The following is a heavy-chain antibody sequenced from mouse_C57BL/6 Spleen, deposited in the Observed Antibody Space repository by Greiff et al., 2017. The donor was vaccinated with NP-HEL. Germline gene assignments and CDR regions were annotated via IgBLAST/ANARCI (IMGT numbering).Heavy chain of an antibody. CDR1: GYSFTDYN. CDR2: INPNYGTT. CDR3: ARWWSTMITTGHYYAMDY. J-gene: IGHJ4*01. D-gene: IGHD2-4*01. Sequence: EVQLQQSGPELVKPGASVKISCKASGYSFTDYNMNWVKQSNGKSLEWIGVINPNYGTTSYNQKFKGKATLTVDQSSSTAYMQLKSLTSEDSAVYDCARWWSTMITTGHYYAMDYWGQGTSVTVSS. V-gene: IGHV1-39*01.